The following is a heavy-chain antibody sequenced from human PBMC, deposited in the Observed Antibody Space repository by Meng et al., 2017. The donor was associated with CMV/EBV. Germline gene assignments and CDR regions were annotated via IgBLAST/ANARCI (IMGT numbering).Heavy chain of an antibody. J-gene: IGHJ5*02. CDR3: ASHFHLGYCNTPTCYRSFDP. CDR2: VIPRLGVL. CDR1: GGTFNNYA. Sequence: SVKVSCKASGGTFNNYAITWVRQAPGQGLEWMGGVIPRLGVLDFAQKFQGRLTITADKATSVVNMELSSLTSEDTAVYYCASHFHLGYCNTPTCYRSFDPWGQGTLVTVSS. D-gene: IGHD2-2*02. V-gene: IGHV1-69*10.